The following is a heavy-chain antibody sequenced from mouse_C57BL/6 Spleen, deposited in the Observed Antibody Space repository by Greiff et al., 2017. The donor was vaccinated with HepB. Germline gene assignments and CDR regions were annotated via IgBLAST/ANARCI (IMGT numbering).Heavy chain of an antibody. J-gene: IGHJ4*01. V-gene: IGHV14-1*01. Sequence: VQLKQSGAELVRPGASVKLSCTASGFNIKDYYMHWVKQRTEQGLEWIGRIDPEDGDTEYAPKFQGKATMTADTSSNTAYLQLSSLTSEDTAVYYCTGTYYYYGSSYAMDYWGQGTSVTVSS. CDR1: GFNIKDYY. CDR2: IDPEDGDT. CDR3: TGTYYYYGSSYAMDY. D-gene: IGHD1-1*01.